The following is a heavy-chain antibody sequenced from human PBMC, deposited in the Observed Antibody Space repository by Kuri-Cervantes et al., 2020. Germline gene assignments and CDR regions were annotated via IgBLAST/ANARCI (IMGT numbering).Heavy chain of an antibody. CDR2: INHSGST. Sequence: SETLSLTCAVYGGSFSGYYWSWIRQPPGKGPEWIGEINHSGSTNYNPSLKSRVTISVDTSKDQFSLKLSSVTAADTAVYYCARGPRDISRRAAERGIDYWGQGTMVTVSS. V-gene: IGHV4-34*01. D-gene: IGHD6-13*01. CDR1: GGSFSGYY. CDR3: ARGPRDISRRAAERGIDY. J-gene: IGHJ4*02.